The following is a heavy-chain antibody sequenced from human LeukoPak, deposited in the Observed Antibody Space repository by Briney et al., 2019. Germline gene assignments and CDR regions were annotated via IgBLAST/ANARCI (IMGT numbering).Heavy chain of an antibody. Sequence: ASVKVSCKASGYTFTSYYLHWVRQAPGQGLEWMGVINPGGDTTSYAQKFQGRVTMTRDMSTSTVYMELSSLRSEDTAVYYCARGGWLQSLSFDYWGQGTLVTVSS. D-gene: IGHD5-24*01. CDR1: GYTFTSYY. CDR2: INPGGDTT. V-gene: IGHV1-46*01. CDR3: ARGGWLQSLSFDY. J-gene: IGHJ4*02.